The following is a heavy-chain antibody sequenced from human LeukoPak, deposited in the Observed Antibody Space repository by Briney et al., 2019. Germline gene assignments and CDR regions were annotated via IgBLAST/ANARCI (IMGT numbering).Heavy chain of an antibody. CDR2: ISGSGDRT. V-gene: IGHV3-23*01. CDR3: AKELDTRSLRGYFHY. CDR1: EFTFSSNA. J-gene: IGHJ4*02. Sequence: GGSLRLSGAASEFTFSSNAMSWVRQAPGKGLEYVSGISGSGDRTYYADSVKGRFTISRDNSKNTLYLQMNSLRAEDTALYYCAKELDTRSLRGYFHYWGQGTLVTVSS. D-gene: IGHD5-18*01.